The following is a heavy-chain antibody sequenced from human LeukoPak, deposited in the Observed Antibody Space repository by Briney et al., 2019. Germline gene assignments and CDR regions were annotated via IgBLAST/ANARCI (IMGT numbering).Heavy chain of an antibody. Sequence: PSETLSLTCTVSGGSISSYYWTWIRLPPGKGLEWIGYTYDSGYTNYNPSLKSRVTISVDMSKNQFSLKLSSVTAADTAVYYCAKGNWDGYNRAFDIWGLGTMVTVSS. D-gene: IGHD5-24*01. J-gene: IGHJ3*02. CDR3: AKGNWDGYNRAFDI. CDR1: GGSISSYY. CDR2: TYDSGYT. V-gene: IGHV4-59*01.